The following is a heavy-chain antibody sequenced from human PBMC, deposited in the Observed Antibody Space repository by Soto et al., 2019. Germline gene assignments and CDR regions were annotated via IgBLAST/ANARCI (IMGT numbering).Heavy chain of an antibody. Sequence: QVQLVESGGGVVQPGRSLRLSCAASGFTFSSYGMHWVRQAPGKGLEWVAVISYDGSNKYYADSVKGRFTISGDNSKNTLYLQMNSLRAEDTAVYYCAKEEATVNPWYFDLWGRGTLVTVSS. CDR1: GFTFSSYG. J-gene: IGHJ2*01. CDR2: ISYDGSNK. CDR3: AKEEATVNPWYFDL. V-gene: IGHV3-30*18. D-gene: IGHD4-4*01.